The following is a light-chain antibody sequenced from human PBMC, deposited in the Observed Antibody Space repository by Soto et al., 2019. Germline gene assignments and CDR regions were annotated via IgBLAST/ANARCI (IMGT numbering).Light chain of an antibody. CDR2: EVS. J-gene: IGLJ1*01. CDR1: SSDVGGYNY. CDR3: SSYAGSNNRI. V-gene: IGLV2-8*01. Sequence: ALTQPPSASGSPGQSVTISCTGTSSDVGGYNYVSWYQQHPGKAPKLMIYEVSKRPSGVPDRFSGSKSGNTASLTVSGLQAEDEADYYCSSYAGSNNRIFGTGTKVTVL.